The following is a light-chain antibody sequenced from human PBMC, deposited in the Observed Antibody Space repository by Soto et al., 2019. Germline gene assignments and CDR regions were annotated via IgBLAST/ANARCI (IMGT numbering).Light chain of an antibody. CDR3: VAWGRSLSGDV. CDR2: NND. CDR1: DSNIGSNT. J-gene: IGLJ1*01. Sequence: QSVLTQPPSASGTPGQRVTISCSGSDSNIGSNTVNWYQQLPGTAPKLLISNNDKRPSGVPDRFSASKSGTSASLAISGLQSEDVADYYCVAWGRSLSGDVFGSGTKLTVL. V-gene: IGLV1-44*01.